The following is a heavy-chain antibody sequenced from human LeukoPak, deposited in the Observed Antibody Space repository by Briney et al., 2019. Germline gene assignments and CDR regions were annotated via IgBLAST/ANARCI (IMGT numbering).Heavy chain of an antibody. CDR3: ASLSGAGSPYF. J-gene: IGHJ4*02. D-gene: IGHD6-19*01. CDR2: IGGRGSPI. CDR1: GFTFSSYA. V-gene: IGHV3-48*03. Sequence: GGALRLSCAASGFTFSSYAMNWVRQAQGKGLEWVSYIGGRGSPIYYADSVKGRFTISRDNAKNSLFLQMNSLRAEDTAVYYCASLSGAGSPYFWGQGTLVTVSS.